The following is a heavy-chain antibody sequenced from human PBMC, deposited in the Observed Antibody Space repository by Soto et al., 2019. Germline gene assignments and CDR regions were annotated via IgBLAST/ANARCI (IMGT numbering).Heavy chain of an antibody. V-gene: IGHV3-23*01. Sequence: DVQLLESGGHLVQPGGSLRLSCSASGFTLSSYAMSWVRQAPGKGLEWVSSISGGGDVTYNSDSVKGRFTISRDNSNNALFLQIHNPRIQDKGLYHCPRGSRDSSVSTASYYHPGWKVWSQGAKVT. CDR3: PRGSRDSSVSTASYYHPGWKV. CDR2: ISGGGDVT. J-gene: IGHJ6*02. CDR1: GFTLSSYA. D-gene: IGHD1-26*01.